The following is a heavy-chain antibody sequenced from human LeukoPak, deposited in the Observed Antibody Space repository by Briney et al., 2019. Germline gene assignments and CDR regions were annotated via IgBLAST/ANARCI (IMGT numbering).Heavy chain of an antibody. D-gene: IGHD3-10*01. CDR3: AKHGAGYSGSGIYPTYYYYMDV. CDR1: GFCSTAYA. Sequence: PRGPRRPSCVPAGFCSTAYAMTCVRHAPGGGREWVSALSVSVGSTSQAESVQGSFSISRENSTNPLYLHLNSLSAEDTAVYWCAKHGAGYSGSGIYPTYYYYMDVWGKGTTVTIAS. V-gene: IGHV3-23*01. J-gene: IGHJ6*03. CDR2: LSVSVGST.